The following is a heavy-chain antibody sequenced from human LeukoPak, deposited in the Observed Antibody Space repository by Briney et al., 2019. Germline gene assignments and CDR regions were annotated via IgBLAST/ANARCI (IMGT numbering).Heavy chain of an antibody. CDR2: IDPSDSYT. Sequence: TGESLKISCKGSGYSFTSYWISWVRQMPGKGLEWMGRIDPSDSYTNYSPSFQGHVTISADKSINTAYLQWSSLKASDTAMYYCARGYSYGRANDYWGQGTLVTVSS. J-gene: IGHJ4*02. CDR1: GYSFTSYW. D-gene: IGHD5-18*01. V-gene: IGHV5-10-1*01. CDR3: ARGYSYGRANDY.